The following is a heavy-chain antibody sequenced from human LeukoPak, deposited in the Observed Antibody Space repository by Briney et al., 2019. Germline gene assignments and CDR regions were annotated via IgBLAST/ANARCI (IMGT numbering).Heavy chain of an antibody. D-gene: IGHD3-10*02. CDR2: ISGSGGST. CDR1: GFTFSSYG. Sequence: GGSLRLSCAASGFTFSSYGMSWVRQAPGKGLEWVSDISGSGGSTYYADSVKGRFTISRDNPKNTLYLQMNSLRAEDTAVYYCAELGITMIGGVWGKGTTVTISS. CDR3: AELGITMIGGV. J-gene: IGHJ6*04. V-gene: IGHV3-23*01.